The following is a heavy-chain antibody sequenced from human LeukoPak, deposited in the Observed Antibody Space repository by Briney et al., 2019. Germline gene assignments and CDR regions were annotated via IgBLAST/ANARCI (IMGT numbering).Heavy chain of an antibody. CDR1: GGSVNSGNYY. D-gene: IGHD1-26*01. Sequence: SETLSLTCTVSGGSVNSGNYYWSWIRRPPGKGLEWIGYIYYSGSTYYYNPSLESRVTISLDTSKNQFSLKLNSLTAADTAVYYCARDREWGLQSSRYFDYWGQGTLVTVSS. CDR3: ARDREWGLQSSRYFDY. V-gene: IGHV4-61*01. CDR2: IYYSGSTY. J-gene: IGHJ4*02.